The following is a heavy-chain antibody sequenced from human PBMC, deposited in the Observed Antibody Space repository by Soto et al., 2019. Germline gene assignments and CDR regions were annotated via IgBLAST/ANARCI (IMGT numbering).Heavy chain of an antibody. V-gene: IGHV4-31*03. J-gene: IGHJ6*02. CDR3: ASTRVEAAAGDYYYYGMDV. D-gene: IGHD6-13*01. CDR2: IYYSGST. Sequence: PSETLSLTCTVSGGSLSSGGYYWSWIRQHPGKGLEWIGYIYYSGSTYYNPSLKSRVTISVDTSKNQFSLKLSSVTAADTAVYYCASTRVEAAAGDYYYYGMDVWGQGTTVTVSS. CDR1: GGSLSSGGYY.